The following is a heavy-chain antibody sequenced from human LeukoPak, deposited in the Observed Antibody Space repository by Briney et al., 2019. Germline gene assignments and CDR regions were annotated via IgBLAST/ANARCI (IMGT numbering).Heavy chain of an antibody. CDR3: ARDTTRLRFLEWLSPPVDY. CDR2: IYSGGST. D-gene: IGHD3-3*01. CDR1: GFTVSSNY. Sequence: GGSLRLSCAASGFTVSSNYMSWVRQAPGKGLEWVSVIYSGGSTYYADSVKGRFTISRDNSKNTLYLQMNSLRAEDTAVYYCARDTTRLRFLEWLSPPVDYWGQGTLVTVSS. J-gene: IGHJ4*02. V-gene: IGHV3-53*01.